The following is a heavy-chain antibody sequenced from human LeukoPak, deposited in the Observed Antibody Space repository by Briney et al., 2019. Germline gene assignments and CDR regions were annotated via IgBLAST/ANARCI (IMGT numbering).Heavy chain of an antibody. J-gene: IGHJ4*02. CDR2: ISADNGNT. D-gene: IGHD2-2*01. CDR3: ARALYHTFDY. CDR1: GYTFSSYG. V-gene: IGHV1-18*01. Sequence: ASVKVSCKASGYTFSSYGISWVRQAPGQGLEWMGWISADNGNTNYVQKFQGRVTMTTDTSTSTAYMELRSLRSDDTAVYYCARALYHTFDYWGQGTLVTVSS.